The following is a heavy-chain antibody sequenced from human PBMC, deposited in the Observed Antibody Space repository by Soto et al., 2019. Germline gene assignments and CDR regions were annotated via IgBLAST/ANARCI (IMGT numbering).Heavy chain of an antibody. CDR1: GGIFTRYD. CDR3: AINEGRDVSTFDY. V-gene: IGHV1-69*01. D-gene: IGHD3-10*02. J-gene: IGHJ4*02. CDR2: IIPIFGTA. Sequence: QVQLVQSGAEVKTPGSSVKVSCKASGGIFTRYDIRWVRQAPGQGLEWMGAIIPIFGTANYAQKFQGRVTITADATTSTAYMELSSLRPEDTAMYYCAINEGRDVSTFDYWGQGTLVTVSS.